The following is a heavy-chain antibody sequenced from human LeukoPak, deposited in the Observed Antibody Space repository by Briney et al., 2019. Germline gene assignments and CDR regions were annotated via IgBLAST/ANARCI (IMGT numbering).Heavy chain of an antibody. J-gene: IGHJ4*02. D-gene: IGHD3-10*01. CDR2: ISGNGGDT. Sequence: GGSLRLSCAASGFTFSNYPMRWVRQAPGKGLEWVSGISGNGGDTDYADSVKGRFTTSRDNSKNTLYLQMNSLRAEDTAAYYCAKVSIMVRGVIDYWGQGTLVTVSS. V-gene: IGHV3-23*01. CDR1: GFTFSNYP. CDR3: AKVSIMVRGVIDY.